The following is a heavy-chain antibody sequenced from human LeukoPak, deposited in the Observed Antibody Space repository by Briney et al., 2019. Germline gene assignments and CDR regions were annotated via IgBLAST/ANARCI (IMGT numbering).Heavy chain of an antibody. Sequence: PGGSLRLSCAASGFTFSSYAMHWVRQAPGKGPEWVAVISYDGSNKYYADSVKGRFTISRDNSKNTLYLQMNSLRAEDTAVYYCARDRLAAALDYWGQGTLVTVSP. CDR3: ARDRLAAALDY. CDR2: ISYDGSNK. CDR1: GFTFSSYA. J-gene: IGHJ4*02. D-gene: IGHD6-13*01. V-gene: IGHV3-30*04.